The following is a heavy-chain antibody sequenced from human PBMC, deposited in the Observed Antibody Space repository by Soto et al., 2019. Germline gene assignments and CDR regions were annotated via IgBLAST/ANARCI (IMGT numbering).Heavy chain of an antibody. D-gene: IGHD3-10*01. CDR1: GFTFDDYA. CDR3: ANQIYGSGIS. Sequence: GGSLRLSCAASGFTFDDYAMHWVRQAPGKGLEWVSGISWNSGSIGYADSVKGRFTISRDNAKNSLYLQMNSLRAEDTALYYCANQIYGSGISWGQGTLVTVSS. J-gene: IGHJ5*02. CDR2: ISWNSGSI. V-gene: IGHV3-9*01.